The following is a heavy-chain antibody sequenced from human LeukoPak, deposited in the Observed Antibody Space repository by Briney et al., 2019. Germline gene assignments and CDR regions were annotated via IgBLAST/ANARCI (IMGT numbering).Heavy chain of an antibody. D-gene: IGHD6-13*01. CDR3: ANTLWNPTYSSSWSEY. Sequence: SETLSLTCAVSGYSISSGYYWGWIRQPPGKGLEWIGSIYHSGSTYYNPSLKSRVTISVDTSKNQFPLKLSSVTAADTAVYYCANTLWNPTYSSSWSEYWGQGTLVTVSS. V-gene: IGHV4-38-2*01. J-gene: IGHJ4*02. CDR2: IYHSGST. CDR1: GYSISSGYY.